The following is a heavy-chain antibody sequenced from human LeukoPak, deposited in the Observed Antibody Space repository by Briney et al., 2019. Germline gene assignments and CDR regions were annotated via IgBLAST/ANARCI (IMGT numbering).Heavy chain of an antibody. V-gene: IGHV3-23*01. CDR1: GFTFSSYA. CDR2: ISGSGGST. Sequence: GGSLRLSCAASGFTFSSYAMSWVRQAPGKGLEWVSAISGSGGSTYYADSVKGRFTISRDNSKNTLYLQMNSLRAEDTAVYYCAKDRYYSGSYSGFDYWGQGTLVTVSS. CDR3: AKDRYYSGSYSGFDY. J-gene: IGHJ4*02. D-gene: IGHD1-26*01.